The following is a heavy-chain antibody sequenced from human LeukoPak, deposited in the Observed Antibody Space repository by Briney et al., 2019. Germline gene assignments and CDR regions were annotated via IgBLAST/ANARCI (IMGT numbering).Heavy chain of an antibody. V-gene: IGHV3-21*01. CDR3: ARVPLGYFDL. CDR1: GFTFSTYH. Sequence: PGGSLRLSCAASGFTFSTYHMNWVRQAPGKGLEWVSSISSSSSYIYYADSVKGRFTISRDNAKNSLYLQMNSLRAEDTAVYYCARVPLGYFDLWGRGTLVTVSS. CDR2: ISSSSSYI. J-gene: IGHJ2*01.